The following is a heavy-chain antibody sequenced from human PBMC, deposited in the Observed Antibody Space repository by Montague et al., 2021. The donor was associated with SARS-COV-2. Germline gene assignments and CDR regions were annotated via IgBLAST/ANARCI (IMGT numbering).Heavy chain of an antibody. CDR2: VTGSGDNT. J-gene: IGHJ4*02. V-gene: IGHV3-23*01. Sequence: SLRLSCAASGFTFSSYAMSWVRQAPGKGLEWVSGVTGSGDNTLYADSVKGRFSTSRDNSKNTLFLQMSSLRAEDTAVYYCAKNRIAVAGPGAVHYWGQGTLVTVSS. CDR3: AKNRIAVAGPGAVHY. D-gene: IGHD6-19*01. CDR1: GFTFSSYA.